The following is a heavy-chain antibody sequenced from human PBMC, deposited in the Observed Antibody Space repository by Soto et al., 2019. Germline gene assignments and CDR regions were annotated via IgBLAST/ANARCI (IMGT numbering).Heavy chain of an antibody. V-gene: IGHV3-11*01. CDR3: ASSKTGYSSSWYYFDY. J-gene: IGHJ4*02. CDR1: GFTFSDYY. Sequence: TGGSLRLSCAASGFTFSDYYMSWIRQAPGKGLEWVSYISSSGSTIYYADSVKGRFTISRDNAKNSLYLQMNSLRAEDTAVYYCASSKTGYSSSWYYFDYWGQGTLVTVSS. CDR2: ISSSGSTI. D-gene: IGHD6-13*01.